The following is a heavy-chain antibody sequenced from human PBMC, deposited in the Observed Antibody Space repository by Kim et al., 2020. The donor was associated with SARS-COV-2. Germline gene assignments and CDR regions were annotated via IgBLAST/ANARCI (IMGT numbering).Heavy chain of an antibody. CDR1: GGSISSYY. Sequence: SETLSLTCTVSGGSISSYYWSWIRQPPGKGLEWIGYIYYSGSTNYNPSLKSRVTISVDTSKNQFSLKLSSVTAADTAVYYCARRGWAATLSWFDPWGQGTLVTVSS. D-gene: IGHD1-26*01. J-gene: IGHJ5*02. CDR2: IYYSGST. CDR3: ARRGWAATLSWFDP. V-gene: IGHV4-59*01.